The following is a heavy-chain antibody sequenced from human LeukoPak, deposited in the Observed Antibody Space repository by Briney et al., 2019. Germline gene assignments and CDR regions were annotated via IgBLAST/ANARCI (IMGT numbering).Heavy chain of an antibody. Sequence: GGSLRLSCAVSGFIFSSYAMTWVRQAPGKGLEWVSAISGTGANTYYADSVKGRFTTSRDNPRSTLYLQMNSLSNEDTAVYYCAYADNNGWYYFDYWGQGTLVTVSS. J-gene: IGHJ4*02. V-gene: IGHV3-23*01. CDR3: AYADNNGWYYFDY. CDR1: GFIFSSYA. D-gene: IGHD6-19*01. CDR2: ISGTGANT.